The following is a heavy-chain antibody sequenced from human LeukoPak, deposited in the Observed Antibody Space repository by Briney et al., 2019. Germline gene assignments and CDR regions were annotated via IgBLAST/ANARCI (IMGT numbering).Heavy chain of an antibody. CDR1: GFTFSDYW. Sequence: GGSLRLSCAASGFTFSDYWMHWVRKAPGKGLVWVSRINSDGSSTNYAASVKGRFTISRDNAKNTLYLQMNSLRAEDTAVYYCGNLNTPMGYWRQGALVTVSS. J-gene: IGHJ4*02. CDR2: INSDGSST. V-gene: IGHV3-74*01. CDR3: GNLNTPMGY. D-gene: IGHD5-18*01.